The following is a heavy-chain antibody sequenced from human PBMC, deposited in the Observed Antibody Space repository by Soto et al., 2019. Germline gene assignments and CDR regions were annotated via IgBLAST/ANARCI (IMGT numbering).Heavy chain of an antibody. CDR2: IYYSGSN. CDR3: VSVIGAAGPSCPFECLQQ. V-gene: IGHV4-61*01. CDR1: GGSVSSGSYY. D-gene: IGHD6-13*01. Sequence: SETLSLTCTVSGGSVSSGSYYWSWIRQPPGKGLEWIGYIYYSGSNNYNPSLKSRVPISVDTSKNQFSLKLSSVTAADTAVYFCVSVIGAAGPSCPFECLQQWGQGTPVTVSS. J-gene: IGHJ1*01.